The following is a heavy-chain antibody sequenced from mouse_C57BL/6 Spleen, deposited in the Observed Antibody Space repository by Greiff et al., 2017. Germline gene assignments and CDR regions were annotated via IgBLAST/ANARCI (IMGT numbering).Heavy chain of an antibody. Sequence: VHVKQSGAELVRPGASVKLSCTASGFNIKDYYMHWVKQRPEQGLEWIGRIDPEDGDTEYAPKFQGKATMTADTSSNTAYLQLSSLTSEDTAVYYCTTEGVTVVARYFDVWGTGTTVTVSS. CDR3: TTEGVTVVARYFDV. D-gene: IGHD1-1*01. CDR1: GFNIKDYY. V-gene: IGHV14-1*01. J-gene: IGHJ1*03. CDR2: IDPEDGDT.